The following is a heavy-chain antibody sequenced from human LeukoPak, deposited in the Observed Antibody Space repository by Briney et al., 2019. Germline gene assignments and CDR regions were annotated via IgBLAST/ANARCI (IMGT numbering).Heavy chain of an antibody. J-gene: IGHJ4*02. CDR2: IKQDGSEK. Sequence: GGSLRLSCVASGFTFSSYWMSWVRQAPGKGLEWVANIKQDGSEKYYVDSVKGRFTISRDNAKNSLYLQMNSLRAEDTAVYYCARSRYYYGSGSYYPHFDYWGQGTLVTVSS. V-gene: IGHV3-7*01. D-gene: IGHD3-10*01. CDR1: GFTFSSYW. CDR3: ARSRYYYGSGSYYPHFDY.